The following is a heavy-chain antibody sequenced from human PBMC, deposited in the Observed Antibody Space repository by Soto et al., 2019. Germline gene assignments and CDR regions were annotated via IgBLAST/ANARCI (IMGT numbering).Heavy chain of an antibody. V-gene: IGHV4-30-4*01. CDR1: GGSMSRGDYY. D-gene: IGHD3-9*01. Sequence: SETLSLTCTVSGGSMSRGDYYWSWIRQPPGKGLEWIGYIYYSGSTYYNPSLKSRVTISVDTSKNQFSLKLSSVTAADTAVYYCARVLTYYDILTGYSNPGYFDYWGQGTLVTVSS. J-gene: IGHJ4*02. CDR2: IYYSGST. CDR3: ARVLTYYDILTGYSNPGYFDY.